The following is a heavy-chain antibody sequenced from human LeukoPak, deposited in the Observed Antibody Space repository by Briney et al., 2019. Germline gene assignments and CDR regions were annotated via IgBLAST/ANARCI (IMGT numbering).Heavy chain of an antibody. V-gene: IGHV3-30*02. CDR3: ARVHAEKIQLWDY. CDR2: IRYDGSND. Sequence: GGSLRLSCAASGFIFSRGGMHWVRQAPGKGLEWVAFIRYDGSNDFYADSVKGRFTISRDNSKSMLYLQMNSLRPEDTAVYYCARVHAEKIQLWDYWGQGTLVTVSS. J-gene: IGHJ4*02. D-gene: IGHD5-18*01. CDR1: GFIFSRGG.